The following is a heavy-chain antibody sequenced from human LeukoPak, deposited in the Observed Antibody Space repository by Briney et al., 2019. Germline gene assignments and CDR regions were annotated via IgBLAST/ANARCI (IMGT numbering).Heavy chain of an antibody. CDR2: IYPGGSDT. CDR3: ARLYFGASRGITVVVPRPDYYYYYGMDV. D-gene: IGHD2-2*01. CDR1: GYSFTSHW. J-gene: IGHJ6*02. V-gene: IGHV5-51*01. Sequence: GESLKISCKGSGYSFTSHWIGWVRQMPGKGLEWMGIIYPGGSDTRYSPSFQGQVTISADKSISTAYLQWSSLKASDTAMYYCARLYFGASRGITVVVPRPDYYYYYGMDVWGQGTTVTVSS.